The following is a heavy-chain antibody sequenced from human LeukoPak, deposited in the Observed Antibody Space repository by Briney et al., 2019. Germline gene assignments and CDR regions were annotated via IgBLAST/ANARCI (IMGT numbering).Heavy chain of an antibody. CDR2: MYYTGNT. V-gene: IGHV4-39*07. CDR1: GGSISSSSYY. D-gene: IGHD3-10*01. Sequence: SETLSLTCTVSGGSISSSSYYWGWIRQPPGKGLEWIGSMYYTGNTYYNPSLKSRVTISVDTSKNQFSLKLSSVTAADTAVYYCARIRITMVRGVIRGGWFDPWGQGTLVTVSS. CDR3: ARIRITMVRGVIRGGWFDP. J-gene: IGHJ5*02.